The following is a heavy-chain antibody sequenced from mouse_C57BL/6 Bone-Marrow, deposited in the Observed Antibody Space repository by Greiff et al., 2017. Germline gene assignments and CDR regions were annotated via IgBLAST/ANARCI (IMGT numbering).Heavy chain of an antibody. CDR2: ISSGGDYI. Sequence: EVMLVESGEGLVKPGGSLKLSCAASGFTFSSYAMSWVRQTPEKRLEWVAYISSGGDYIYYADTVKGRVTISRDNARNTLYLQMSSLKSEDTAMYYCTRALNDYDGVDYWGQGTTLTVSS. J-gene: IGHJ2*01. D-gene: IGHD2-4*01. CDR3: TRALNDYDGVDY. CDR1: GFTFSSYA. V-gene: IGHV5-9-1*02.